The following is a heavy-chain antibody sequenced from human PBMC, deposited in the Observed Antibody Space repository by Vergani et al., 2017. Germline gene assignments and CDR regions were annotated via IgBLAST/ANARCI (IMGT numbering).Heavy chain of an antibody. CDR1: GGSFSGYY. CDR3: ARLGGDYYYYGMDV. J-gene: IGHJ6*02. CDR2: IYYSGST. D-gene: IGHD3-16*01. Sequence: QVQLQQWGAGLLKPSETLSLTCAVYGGSFSGYYWSWIRQPPGKGLEGIGSIYYSGSTYYNPSLKRRVTISVDTSKNQFSLKLSSVTAADTAVYYCARLGGDYYYYGMDVWGQGTTVTVSS. V-gene: IGHV4-34*01.